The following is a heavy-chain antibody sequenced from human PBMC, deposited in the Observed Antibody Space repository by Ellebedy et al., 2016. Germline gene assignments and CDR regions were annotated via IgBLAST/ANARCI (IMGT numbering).Heavy chain of an antibody. D-gene: IGHD5-12*01. V-gene: IGHV3-30-3*01. CDR2: ISYDGSNK. CDR3: ARAQGGLRFWGEAFDI. Sequence: GGSLRLSXAASGFTFSSYAMHWVRQAPGKGLEWVAVISYDGSNKYYADSVKGRFTISRDNSKNTLYLQMNSLRAEDTAVYYCARAQGGLRFWGEAFDIWGQGTMVTVSS. J-gene: IGHJ3*02. CDR1: GFTFSSYA.